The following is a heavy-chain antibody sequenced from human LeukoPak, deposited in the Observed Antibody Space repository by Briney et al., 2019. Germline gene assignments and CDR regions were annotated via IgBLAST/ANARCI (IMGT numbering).Heavy chain of an antibody. J-gene: IGHJ6*03. CDR1: GFTFSSYA. D-gene: IGHD3-3*01. CDR2: ISYDGSNK. Sequence: AGGSLRLSCAASGFTFSSYAMDWVRQAPGKGLEWVAVISYDGSNKYYADSVKGRFTISRDNSKNTLYLQMNSLRAEDTAVYYCARGSGVAYYYYSMDVWGKGTTVTISS. V-gene: IGHV3-30*04. CDR3: ARGSGVAYYYYSMDV.